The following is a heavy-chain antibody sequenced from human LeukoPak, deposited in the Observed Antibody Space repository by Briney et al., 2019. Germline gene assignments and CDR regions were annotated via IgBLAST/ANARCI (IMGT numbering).Heavy chain of an antibody. CDR3: ARGGGSYYFDY. Sequence: GGSLRLSCAASGFIVSNIYMNWVRQAPGKGLEWVSVIYRGGSTNSADSVTGRFTISRDNSKNTLYLQMNSLRAEDTAVYYCARGGGSYYFDYWGQGTLVTVSS. D-gene: IGHD1-26*01. CDR2: IYRGGST. CDR1: GFIVSNIY. V-gene: IGHV3-53*01. J-gene: IGHJ4*02.